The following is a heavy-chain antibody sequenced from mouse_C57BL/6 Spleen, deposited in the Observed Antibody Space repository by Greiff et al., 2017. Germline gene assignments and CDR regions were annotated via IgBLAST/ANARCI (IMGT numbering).Heavy chain of an antibody. CDR1: GFTFNTYA. D-gene: IGHD1-1*01. Sequence: EVQGVESGGGLVQPKGSLKLSCAASGFTFNTYAMHWVRQAPGKGLEWVARIRSKSSNYATYYADSVKDRFTISRDDSQSMLYLQMNNLKTEDTAMYYCVRDAETVVADWYFDVWGTGTTVTVSS. CDR3: VRDAETVVADWYFDV. J-gene: IGHJ1*03. V-gene: IGHV10-3*01. CDR2: IRSKSSNYAT.